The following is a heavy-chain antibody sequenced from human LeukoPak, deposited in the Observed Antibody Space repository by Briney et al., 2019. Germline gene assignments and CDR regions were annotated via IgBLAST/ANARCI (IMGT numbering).Heavy chain of an antibody. D-gene: IGHD3-22*01. CDR3: AKWDSGYYDSSGQFDY. J-gene: IGHJ4*02. CDR1: GFTFSSYA. V-gene: IGHV3-23*01. Sequence: GGSLRLSCAASGFTFSSYAMSWVRQAPGKGLEWVSAISGSGGSTYYADSVKGRFTISRDNSKNTLYLQMNSLGAEDTAVYYCAKWDSGYYDSSGQFDYWGQGTLVTVSS. CDR2: ISGSGGST.